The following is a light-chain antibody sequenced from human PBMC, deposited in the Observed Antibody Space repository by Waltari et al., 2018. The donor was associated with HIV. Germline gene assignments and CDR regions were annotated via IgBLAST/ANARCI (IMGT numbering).Light chain of an antibody. Sequence: DIQMTQSPSSLSASVGDRVSITCQASHDISNYLNWHQQKPGKAPKLLIYDASNLETGVASRFSGSGSGTDFTLTISNLQPEDIATYYCQHYDNLPLTFGGGTKVEIK. V-gene: IGKV1-33*01. CDR2: DAS. CDR1: HDISNY. CDR3: QHYDNLPLT. J-gene: IGKJ4*01.